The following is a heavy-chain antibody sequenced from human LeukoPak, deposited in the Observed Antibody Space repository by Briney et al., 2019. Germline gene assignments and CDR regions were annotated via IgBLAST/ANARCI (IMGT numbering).Heavy chain of an antibody. CDR3: TKELHVAVAVADYYYFYMDV. Sequence: GGSLRLSCAASGFAFSSFAMGWVRQSPGKGLEWLSTINGGGNTTFYADSVKGRFTISRDNSKNTLYLHMDSLRPDDTAIYYCTKELHVAVAVADYYYFYMDVWGRGTAATVSS. CDR2: INGGGNTT. D-gene: IGHD6-19*01. V-gene: IGHV3-23*01. J-gene: IGHJ6*03. CDR1: GFAFSSFA.